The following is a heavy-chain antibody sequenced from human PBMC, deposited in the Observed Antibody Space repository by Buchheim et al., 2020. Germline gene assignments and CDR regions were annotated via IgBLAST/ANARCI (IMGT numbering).Heavy chain of an antibody. CDR3: TREMIVVVITRYGMDV. CDR2: INPSGGST. V-gene: IGHV1-46*03. Sequence: QVQLVQSGAEVKKPGASVKVSCKASGYTFTSYYMHWVRQAPGQGLEWMGIINPSGGSTSYAQKFQGRVTMTRDTYTSTVYMELSSLRSEDTAVYYCTREMIVVVITRYGMDVWGQGTT. J-gene: IGHJ6*02. CDR1: GYTFTSYY. D-gene: IGHD3-22*01.